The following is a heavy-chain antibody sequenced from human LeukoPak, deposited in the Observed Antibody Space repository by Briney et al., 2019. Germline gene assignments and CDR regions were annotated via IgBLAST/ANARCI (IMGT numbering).Heavy chain of an antibody. V-gene: IGHV3-13*01. CDR3: ARVGRDHYYYYMDV. Sequence: GGSLRLSCAASGFTFSSYDMHWVRHATGKGLEWVSAIGTAGDTYYPGSVKGRSTISRENAKNSLYLQMNSLRAGDTAVYYCARVGRDHYYYYMDVWGKGTTVTVSS. CDR2: IGTAGDT. J-gene: IGHJ6*03. CDR1: GFTFSSYD. D-gene: IGHD2-15*01.